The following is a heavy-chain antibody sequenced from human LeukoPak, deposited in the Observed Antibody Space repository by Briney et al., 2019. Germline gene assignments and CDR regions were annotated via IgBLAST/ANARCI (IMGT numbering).Heavy chain of an antibody. CDR3: AGGSPRADS. J-gene: IGHJ4*02. V-gene: IGHV4-59*11. CDR1: GGSMSGHY. Sequence: SGTLSLTCNVSGGSMSGHYWSWIRQPPGKGLEWIGYIYYTGSTHYNPSLESRVTMSVDTSTNQFSLKLTSVTAADTAIYYCAGGSPRADSWGQGTRVTVSS. CDR2: IYYTGST.